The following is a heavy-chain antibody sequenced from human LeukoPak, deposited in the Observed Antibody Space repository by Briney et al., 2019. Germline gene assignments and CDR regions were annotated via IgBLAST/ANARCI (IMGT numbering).Heavy chain of an antibody. CDR3: IRSGWNLDAFDI. D-gene: IGHD6-19*01. Sequence: GGSLRLSCAASGFTFSSYAISWVRQAPGKGLEWVSAISGSGGSTYYADSVRGRFTISRDNSKNTLYLQMNSLRAEDTAVYYSIRSGWNLDAFDIWGQGTMVTVSS. CDR2: ISGSGGST. V-gene: IGHV3-23*01. J-gene: IGHJ3*02. CDR1: GFTFSSYA.